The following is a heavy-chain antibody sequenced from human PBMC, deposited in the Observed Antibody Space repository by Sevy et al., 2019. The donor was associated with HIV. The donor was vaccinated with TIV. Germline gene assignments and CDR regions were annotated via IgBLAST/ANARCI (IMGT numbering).Heavy chain of an antibody. CDR2: IKQDGSVK. J-gene: IGHJ4*02. D-gene: IGHD6-13*01. V-gene: IGHV3-7*01. Sequence: GGSLRLSCAASGFSLNSYWMSWVRQAPGKGLEWVASIKQDGSVKYYVDSVKGRFTISRDNARNLLYLQMNSLRAEDTALYYCVRAIAADGSFWGQGTLVTVSS. CDR3: VRAIAADGSF. CDR1: GFSLNSYW.